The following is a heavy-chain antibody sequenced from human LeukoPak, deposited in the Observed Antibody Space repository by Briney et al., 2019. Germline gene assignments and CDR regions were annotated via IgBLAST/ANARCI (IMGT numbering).Heavy chain of an antibody. CDR3: ARANNSSWHN. CDR1: GFPFRGNG. CDR2: IKPDGSAE. D-gene: IGHD6-13*01. V-gene: IGHV3-7*01. Sequence: PGGSLRLSCETSGFPFRGNGMSWVRHAPGRGLEWVANIKPDGSAEYYAASVKGRFTVSRDNAKNSLYLQMNSLRAEDTAVYYCARANNSSWHNWGQGTLVTVSS. J-gene: IGHJ4*02.